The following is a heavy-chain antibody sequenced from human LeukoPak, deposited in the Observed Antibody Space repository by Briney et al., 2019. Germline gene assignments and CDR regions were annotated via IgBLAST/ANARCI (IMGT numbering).Heavy chain of an antibody. J-gene: IGHJ4*02. V-gene: IGHV1-69*05. CDR3: ARGGEYGSSSSPYFDY. D-gene: IGHD6-6*01. CDR1: GGTLSSYA. Sequence: SVKVSCKASGGTLSSYAISWVRQAPGQGLEWMGGIIPIFGTANYAQKFQGRVTITTDESTSTAYMELSSLRSEDTAVYYCARGGEYGSSSSPYFDYWGQGTLVTVSS. CDR2: IIPIFGTA.